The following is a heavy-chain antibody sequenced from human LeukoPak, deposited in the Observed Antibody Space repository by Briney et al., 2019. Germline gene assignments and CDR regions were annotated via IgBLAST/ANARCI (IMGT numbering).Heavy chain of an antibody. V-gene: IGHV3-74*01. CDR2: INTDGRTT. CDR3: AMDSAWLPLKFDY. D-gene: IGHD5-24*01. Sequence: TGGSLGLSCAASGFSFSSYWMNWVRQAPGKGLVWVAHINTDGRTTTYADSVKGRFTVARDNSNNTLYLQMNNLRAEDTAVYYCAMDSAWLPLKFDYWGPGTLVAVST. J-gene: IGHJ4*02. CDR1: GFSFSSYW.